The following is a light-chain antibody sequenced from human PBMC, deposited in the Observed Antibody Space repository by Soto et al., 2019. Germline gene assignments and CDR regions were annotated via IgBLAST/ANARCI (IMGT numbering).Light chain of an antibody. Sequence: EIVLTRSPGPLSVSQGKRAPFSCSASQSVSNNYLAWYQQKPGQAPRLLIYDASNMATGIPDRFSGSGSGTDFTLTISRLEPEDFAVYYCQQYGSSGTFGQGTKVDI. CDR1: QSVSNNY. CDR2: DAS. V-gene: IGKV3-20*01. CDR3: QQYGSSGT. J-gene: IGKJ1*01.